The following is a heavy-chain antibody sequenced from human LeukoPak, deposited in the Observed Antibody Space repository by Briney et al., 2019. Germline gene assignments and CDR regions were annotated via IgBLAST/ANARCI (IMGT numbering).Heavy chain of an antibody. CDR3: ARDDTAGPGYYYYGMDV. V-gene: IGHV3-23*01. CDR1: GFTFSSYA. J-gene: IGHJ6*02. D-gene: IGHD5-18*01. Sequence: GGSLRLSCAASGFTFSSYAMSWVRQAPGKGLEWVSAISGSGGSTYYADSVKGRFTISRDNSKNTLYLQMNSLRAEDTAVYYCARDDTAGPGYYYYGMDVWGQGTMVTVSS. CDR2: ISGSGGST.